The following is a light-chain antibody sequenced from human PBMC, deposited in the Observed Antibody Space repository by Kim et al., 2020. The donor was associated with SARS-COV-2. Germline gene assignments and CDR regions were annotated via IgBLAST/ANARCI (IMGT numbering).Light chain of an antibody. CDR2: AAS. V-gene: IGKV1-39*01. CDR1: QSISSH. CDR3: QQTYSTPYT. Sequence: STAVGDRVTITCRASQSISSHLNWYQQIAGRAPKLLVYAASALPSGVPSRFSGTGSGTDYTLTISSLQPEDFATYYCQQTYSTPYTFGQGTKLEI. J-gene: IGKJ2*01.